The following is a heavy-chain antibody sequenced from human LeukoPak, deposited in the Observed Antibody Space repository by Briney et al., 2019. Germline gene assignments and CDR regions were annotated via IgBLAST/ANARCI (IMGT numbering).Heavy chain of an antibody. Sequence: SETLSLTCTVSGYSIGTGYYWDWIRQPPGKGLEWIGTFYHGGSTYYNPSLKSRVTISVDTSKNQFSLNLTSATAADTAVYYCAREGSAYWSFDPWGQGTLVTVSS. V-gene: IGHV4-38-2*02. CDR1: GYSIGTGYY. J-gene: IGHJ5*02. CDR2: FYHGGST. CDR3: AREGSAYWSFDP. D-gene: IGHD2-15*01.